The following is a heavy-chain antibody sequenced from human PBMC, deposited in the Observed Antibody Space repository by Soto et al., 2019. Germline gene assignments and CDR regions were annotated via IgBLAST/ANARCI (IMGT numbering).Heavy chain of an antibody. D-gene: IGHD3-22*01. CDR3: ARGARNPYYYDSSGLYYFDY. V-gene: IGHV1-46*01. Sequence: ASVKVSCKASGYTFTSYYMHWVRQAPGQGLEWMGIINPSGGGASYAQKFRGRVTMTRDTSTSTVYMELSSLRSEDTAVYYCARGARNPYYYDSSGLYYFDYWGQGTLVTVSS. J-gene: IGHJ4*02. CDR1: GYTFTSYY. CDR2: INPSGGGA.